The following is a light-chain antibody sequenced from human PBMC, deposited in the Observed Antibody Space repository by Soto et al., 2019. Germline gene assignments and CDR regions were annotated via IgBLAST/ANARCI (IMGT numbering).Light chain of an antibody. CDR3: QPYNVWPPIT. CDR1: QSVGTR. CDR2: GAS. Sequence: EVVVTQSPATLSVSPGERVTLSCRASQSVGTRLAWYQQKPGQAPRLLIYGASTRATGIPARFSGSGSGTDFTLTINSPQSEDSAVYYCQPYNVWPPITFGGGAKIEIK. V-gene: IGKV3-15*01. J-gene: IGKJ4*01.